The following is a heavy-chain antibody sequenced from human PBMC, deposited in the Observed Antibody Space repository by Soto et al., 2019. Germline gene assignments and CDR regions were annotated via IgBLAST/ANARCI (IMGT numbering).Heavy chain of an antibody. CDR3: ARSQGGSSSLDIYYYYYYGMDV. CDR1: GGTFSSYA. CDR2: IIPVFGTA. V-gene: IGHV1-69*01. D-gene: IGHD2-15*01. J-gene: IGHJ6*02. Sequence: QVQLVQSGAEVKKPGSSVKVSCKAPGGTFSSYAISWVRQAPGQGLEWMGGIIPVFGTANYAQKFQGRVTITADESTSTGYVDLSSLRSEDTAVYYCARSQGGSSSLDIYYYYYYGMDVWGQGTTVTVSS.